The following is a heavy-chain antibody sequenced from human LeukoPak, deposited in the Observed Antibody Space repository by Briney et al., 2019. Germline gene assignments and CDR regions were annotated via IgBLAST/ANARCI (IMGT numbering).Heavy chain of an antibody. V-gene: IGHV4-31*02. D-gene: IGHD5-18*01. CDR3: ARDLNGYGPFDY. Sequence: WIRQHPGKGLEWIGDIYYSGSTYYNPSLKSRITISVDTSKNQFSLKLSSVTAADTAVYYCARDLNGYGPFDYWGQGTLVTVSS. J-gene: IGHJ4*02. CDR2: IYYSGST.